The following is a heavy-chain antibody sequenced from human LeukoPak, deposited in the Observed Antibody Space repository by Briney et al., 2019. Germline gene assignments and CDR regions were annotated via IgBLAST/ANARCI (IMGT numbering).Heavy chain of an antibody. CDR1: GFTFSSYW. CDR2: IKQDGSEK. D-gene: IGHD4-17*01. V-gene: IGHV3-7*03. Sequence: GGSLRLSCAASGFTFSSYWMSWVRQAPGKGLEWVANIKQDGSEKYYVDSVKGRFTISRDNAKNSLYLQMNSLRAEDTAVYYCARTAMGDYVRFPNDYWGQGTLVTVSS. J-gene: IGHJ4*02. CDR3: ARTAMGDYVRFPNDY.